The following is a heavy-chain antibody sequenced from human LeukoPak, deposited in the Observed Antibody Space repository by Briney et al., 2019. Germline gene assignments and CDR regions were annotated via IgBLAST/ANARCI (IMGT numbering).Heavy chain of an antibody. J-gene: IGHJ4*02. Sequence: PGGSLRLSCAASGFTFSSYSMNWVRQAPEKGLEWVSYISGSTSTINYADSVRGRLIISRDNAKNSLYLQMNSLRAEDTAVYYCARGPGSSGWYFFLDYWGQGTLVTVSS. CDR2: ISGSTSTI. CDR1: GFTFSSYS. V-gene: IGHV3-48*01. D-gene: IGHD6-19*01. CDR3: ARGPGSSGWYFFLDY.